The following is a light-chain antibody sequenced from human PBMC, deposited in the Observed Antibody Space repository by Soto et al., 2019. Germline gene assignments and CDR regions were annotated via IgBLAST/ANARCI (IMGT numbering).Light chain of an antibody. CDR3: QQANSFLWLT. Sequence: DIQMTQSPSSVSASVVDRVTITCRASQGSSSWLAWYQQKPGKAPKLLIYAASSLQSEVPSRFSGSGSGTDFALTISSLQPEDFATYYSQQANSFLWLTFGGGTKVEIK. J-gene: IGKJ4*01. V-gene: IGKV1-12*01. CDR1: QGSSSW. CDR2: AAS.